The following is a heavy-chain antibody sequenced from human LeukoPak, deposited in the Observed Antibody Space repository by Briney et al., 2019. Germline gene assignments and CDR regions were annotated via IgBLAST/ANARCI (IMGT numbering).Heavy chain of an antibody. V-gene: IGHV1-18*01. Sequence: ASVKVSCKASGLSLTHDGISWVRQAPGQGLVWMGWISFYNGDTLYAQNFQGRLTVTTDTSTSTAYMELTSLTSDDTAVYYCARVVGSSSVWYYYYYMDVWGKGTTVTVSS. D-gene: IGHD6-6*01. CDR1: GLSLTHDG. CDR3: ARVVGSSSVWYYYYYMDV. J-gene: IGHJ6*03. CDR2: ISFYNGDT.